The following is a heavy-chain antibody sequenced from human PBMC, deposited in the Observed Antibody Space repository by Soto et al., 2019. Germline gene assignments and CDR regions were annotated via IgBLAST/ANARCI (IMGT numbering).Heavy chain of an antibody. J-gene: IGHJ5*02. Sequence: ASVKVSCKVSGYTLTELSMHWVRQAPGKGLEWMGGFDPEDGETIYAQKFQGRVTMTEDTSTDTAYMELGSLRSEDTAVYYCATTYCSGGSCYSDRINWFDPWGQGTLVTVSS. CDR2: FDPEDGET. CDR3: ATTYCSGGSCYSDRINWFDP. CDR1: GYTLTELS. V-gene: IGHV1-24*01. D-gene: IGHD2-15*01.